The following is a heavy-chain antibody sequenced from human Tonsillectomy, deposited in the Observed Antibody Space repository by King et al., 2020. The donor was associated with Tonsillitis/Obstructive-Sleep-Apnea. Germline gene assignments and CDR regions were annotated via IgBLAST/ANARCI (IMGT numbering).Heavy chain of an antibody. J-gene: IGHJ4*02. CDR1: GFTFSSYG. D-gene: IGHD3-3*01. V-gene: IGHV3-33*01. Sequence: VQLVESGGGVVQPGRSLRLSCAASGFTFSSYGMHWVRQAPGKGLEWVAVIWYDGSNKYYADSVKGRFTISRDNSKNTLYLQMNSLRAEDTAVYYCARDLVPESKGDFWSGLDYWAQGTLVTVSS. CDR3: ARDLVPESKGDFWSGLDY. CDR2: IWYDGSNK.